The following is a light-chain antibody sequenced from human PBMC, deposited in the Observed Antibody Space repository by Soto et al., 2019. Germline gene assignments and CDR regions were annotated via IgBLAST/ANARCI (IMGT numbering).Light chain of an antibody. CDR3: QHYNSYSIS. Sequence: DIQMTQSPSTLSASVGDRVTITCRASQTSSNWVAWYQQKPGTAPKLLIYDASSLESGVPSRFSGSGSGTQFTLAISSLQPDDFATYYCQHYNSYSISFGQGTRLEIK. CDR2: DAS. CDR1: QTSSNW. J-gene: IGKJ5*01. V-gene: IGKV1-5*01.